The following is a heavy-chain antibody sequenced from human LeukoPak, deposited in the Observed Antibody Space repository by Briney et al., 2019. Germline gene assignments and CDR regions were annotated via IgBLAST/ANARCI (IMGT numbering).Heavy chain of an antibody. J-gene: IGHJ6*02. Sequence: PGGSLRLSCAASGFTFSSYGMHWVRQAPGKGLEWVAVISYDGSNKYYADSVKGRFTISRDNSKNTLYLQMNSLRAEDTAVYYCAKDYGDYNYYYGMDVWGQGATVTLSS. CDR1: GFTFSSYG. CDR2: ISYDGSNK. V-gene: IGHV3-30*18. CDR3: AKDYGDYNYYYGMDV. D-gene: IGHD4-17*01.